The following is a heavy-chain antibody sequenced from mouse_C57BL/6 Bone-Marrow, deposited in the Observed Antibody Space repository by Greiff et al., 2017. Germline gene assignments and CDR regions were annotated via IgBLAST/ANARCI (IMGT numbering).Heavy chain of an antibody. Sequence: QVQLKESGAELVKPGASVKLSCKASGYTFTEYTIHWVKQRSGQGLEWIGWFYPGSGSIKYNEKFKDKATLTADKSSSTAYMELSRLTSEGSAVYFCERDERDYYGSSHYFDDWGQGTTLTVSS. CDR2: FYPGSGSI. J-gene: IGHJ2*01. CDR3: ERDERDYYGSSHYFDD. D-gene: IGHD1-1*01. V-gene: IGHV1-62-2*01. CDR1: GYTFTEYT.